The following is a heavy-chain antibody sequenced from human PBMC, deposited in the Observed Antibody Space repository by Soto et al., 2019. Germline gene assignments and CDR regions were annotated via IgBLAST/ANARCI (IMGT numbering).Heavy chain of an antibody. CDR1: GGSISSGDYP. V-gene: IGHV4-30-2*01. CDR2: MYGAGLT. D-gene: IGHD3-10*01. CDR3: ARAPAGPSPRWDV. Sequence: PSETLSLTCTVSGGSISSGDYPWSWIRQPPGKGLEWIGYMYGAGLTYYNPSLKSRVTISVDQSKNQFSLNLSSVTAADTALYYCARAPAGPSPRWDVWGQGTTVTVSS. J-gene: IGHJ6*02.